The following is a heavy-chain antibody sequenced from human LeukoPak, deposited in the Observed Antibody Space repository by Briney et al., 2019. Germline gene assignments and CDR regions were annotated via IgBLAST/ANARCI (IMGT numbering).Heavy chain of an antibody. CDR2: IRYDGSNK. V-gene: IGHV3-30*02. CDR1: GFTFSSYG. J-gene: IGHJ4*02. D-gene: IGHD7-27*01. Sequence: GGSLRLSCAASGFTFSSYGMHWVRQAPGKGLEWVAFIRYDGSNKYYADSVKGRFTISRDNSKNTLYLQMSGLRAEDTAIYYCAKGTGDTAYYSDFWGQGVLVTVSS. CDR3: AKGTGDTAYYSDF.